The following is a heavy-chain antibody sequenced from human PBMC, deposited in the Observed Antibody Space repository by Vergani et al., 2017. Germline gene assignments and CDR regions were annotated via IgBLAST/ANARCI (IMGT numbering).Heavy chain of an antibody. CDR3: ARISCGRAPYLHY. CDR2: INRDGTET. Sequence: EVHLVESGGGLVQPGGSLRLSCAASGFTFGDYYMAWIRLAPGQGLDWVASINRDGTETHYVDSVKGRFTISRDNAKTTLYLQMNSLRDEDRGVYYCARISCGRAPYLHYWGQGTLVTVAS. D-gene: IGHD2-21*01. V-gene: IGHV3-7*01. J-gene: IGHJ1*01. CDR1: GFTFGDYY.